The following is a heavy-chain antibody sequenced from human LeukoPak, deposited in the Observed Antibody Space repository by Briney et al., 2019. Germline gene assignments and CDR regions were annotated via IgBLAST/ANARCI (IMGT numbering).Heavy chain of an antibody. CDR3: AREKLGVPAATPPHVYFDY. Sequence: GGSLRLSCAASGFTFSSYSMNWVRQAPGKGLEWVSYISSSSSTIYYADSVKGRFTISRDNAKNSLYLQMNSLRAEDTAVYYCAREKLGVPAATPPHVYFDYWGQGTLVTVSS. D-gene: IGHD2-2*01. CDR2: ISSSSSTI. V-gene: IGHV3-48*01. J-gene: IGHJ4*02. CDR1: GFTFSSYS.